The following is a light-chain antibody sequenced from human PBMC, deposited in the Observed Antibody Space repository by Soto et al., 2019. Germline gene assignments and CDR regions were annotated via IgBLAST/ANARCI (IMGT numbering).Light chain of an antibody. CDR1: QNINRF. CDR3: QQRDKWPPT. CDR2: DAS. V-gene: IGKV3-11*01. Sequence: EILLTQSPATLSLSPGESASLSCRASQNINRFLVWYQKKPGKGPRLLIFDASNRPAGIPVRFSGSGSGTDFTLTISSLEPDDFAVYYCQQRDKWPPTFGQGTKVDIK. J-gene: IGKJ1*01.